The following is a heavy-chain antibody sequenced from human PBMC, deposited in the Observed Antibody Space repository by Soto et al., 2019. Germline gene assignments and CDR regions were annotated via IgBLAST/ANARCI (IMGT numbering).Heavy chain of an antibody. CDR1: GYTFTSYD. V-gene: IGHV1-8*01. CDR2: MNPNSGNT. CDR3: ARGRYNYYGSGSPGGWFDP. J-gene: IGHJ5*02. D-gene: IGHD3-10*01. Sequence: EASVKVSCKASGYTFTSYDINWVRQATGQGLEWMGWMNPNSGNTGYAQKFQGRVTMTRNTSISTAYMELSSLRSEDTAVYYCARGRYNYYGSGSPGGWFDPWGQGTLVTVSS.